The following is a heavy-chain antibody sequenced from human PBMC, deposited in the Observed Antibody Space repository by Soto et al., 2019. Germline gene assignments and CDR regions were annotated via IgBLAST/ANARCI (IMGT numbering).Heavy chain of an antibody. D-gene: IGHD3-22*01. CDR2: INPKSGGT. V-gene: IGHV1-2*02. CDR1: GYLFTGYY. Sequence: XSVKVSCTASGYLFTGYYIGWVRQAPGQGLEWMGWINPKSGGTKYAEKFQGRVSMTGDTSITTAYLELSSLTSDDTAVYYCATDRVAFDMWGQGTKVTVSS. CDR3: ATDRVAFDM. J-gene: IGHJ3*02.